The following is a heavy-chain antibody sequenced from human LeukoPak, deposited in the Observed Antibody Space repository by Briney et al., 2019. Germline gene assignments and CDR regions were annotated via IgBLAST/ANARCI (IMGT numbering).Heavy chain of an antibody. CDR2: IWYDGSNK. CDR1: GFTFSSYG. D-gene: IGHD2-2*02. J-gene: IGHJ4*02. V-gene: IGHV3-33*01. Sequence: GGSLRLSCGASGFTFSSYGMHWVRQAPGKGLEWVAVIWYDGSNKYYADSVKGRFTISRDNSKNTLYLQMNSLRAEDTAVYYCARGDGLLPAAIVDYWGQGTLVTVSS. CDR3: ARGDGLLPAAIVDY.